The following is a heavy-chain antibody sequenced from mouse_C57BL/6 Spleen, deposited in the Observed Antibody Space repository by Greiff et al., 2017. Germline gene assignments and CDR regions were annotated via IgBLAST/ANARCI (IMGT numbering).Heavy chain of an antibody. J-gene: IGHJ2*01. V-gene: IGHV14-4*01. CDR1: GFNIKDDY. D-gene: IGHD2-1*01. Sequence: VQLQQSGAELVRPGASVKLSCTASGFNIKDDYMHWVKQRPEQGLEWIGWIDPENGDTEYASKFQGKATITADTSSNTAYLQLSSLTSEDTAVYYCTSYFPAQYGNVDYWGQGTTLTVSS. CDR2: IDPENGDT. CDR3: TSYFPAQYGNVDY.